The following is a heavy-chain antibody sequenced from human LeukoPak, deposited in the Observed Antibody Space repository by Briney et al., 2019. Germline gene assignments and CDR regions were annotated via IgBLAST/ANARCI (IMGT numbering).Heavy chain of an antibody. CDR2: INGDGRST. V-gene: IGHV3-74*01. Sequence: SGGSLRLSCAASGFSSSFYWMHWVRQVPGKGLVWVARINGDGRSTIYADSVKGRFTISRDNTKNTLYLQMNSLRAEDTAVYHCAGGGSPPEALGDTFNLWGQGTVVTVSS. J-gene: IGHJ3*01. CDR1: GFSSSFYW. D-gene: IGHD1-26*01. CDR3: AGGGSPPEALGDTFNL.